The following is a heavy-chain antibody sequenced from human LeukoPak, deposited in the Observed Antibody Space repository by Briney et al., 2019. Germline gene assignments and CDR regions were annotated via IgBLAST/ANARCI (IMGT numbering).Heavy chain of an antibody. CDR1: GDSISSNSAA. V-gene: IGHV6-1*01. J-gene: IGHJ3*02. CDR2: TYYRSKSYN. Sequence: SQTLSLTCAISGDSISSNSAAWNWTRQSPSRGLEWLGRTYYRSKSYNDYAVSVKSLIIINPDTSKNQFSLQLNSVAPEDTAVYSCARGGAVVTPAAFDIWGQGTMGTVSS. CDR3: ARGGAVVTPAAFDI. D-gene: IGHD4-23*01.